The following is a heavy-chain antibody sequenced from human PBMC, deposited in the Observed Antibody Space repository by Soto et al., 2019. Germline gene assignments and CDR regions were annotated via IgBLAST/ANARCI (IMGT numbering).Heavy chain of an antibody. CDR1: GFTFSSYA. CDR3: ARAFVYCSSTSCYPTLSGGMDV. Sequence: GGSLRLSCAASGFTFSSYAMHWVRQAPGKGLEWVAVISYDGSNKYYADSVKGRFTISRDNSKNTLYLQMNSLRAEDTAVYYCARAFVYCSSTSCYPTLSGGMDVWGQGTTVTVSS. V-gene: IGHV3-30-3*01. J-gene: IGHJ6*02. CDR2: ISYDGSNK. D-gene: IGHD2-2*01.